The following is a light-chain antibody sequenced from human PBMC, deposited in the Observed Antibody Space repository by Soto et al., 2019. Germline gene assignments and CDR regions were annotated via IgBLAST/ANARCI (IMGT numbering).Light chain of an antibody. CDR3: QQYGSSPFT. Sequence: EIVLTQSPDTLSLSPGERATLSCRASQSVISNYVAWYQQKPGQAPRLLTHGASSRAAGVPDRFSGRGSGTDFTLIISRLEPEDFAVYICQQYGSSPFTFGQGTKLEIK. CDR2: GAS. J-gene: IGKJ2*01. V-gene: IGKV3-20*01. CDR1: QSVISNY.